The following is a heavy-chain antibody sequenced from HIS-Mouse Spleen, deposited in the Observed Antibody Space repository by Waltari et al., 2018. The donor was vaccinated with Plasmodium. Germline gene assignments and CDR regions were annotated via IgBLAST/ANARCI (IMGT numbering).Heavy chain of an antibody. D-gene: IGHD7-27*01. CDR1: GFTFSSYW. V-gene: IGHV3-7*01. J-gene: IGHJ2*01. CDR2: KKKDGSGK. Sequence: EVQLVESGGGLVQPGGSLRLSCAASGFTFSSYWMSWVRRAPGKGVEWVAKKKKDGSGKDYVDSVKGRVTISRDKAKNSLYLQMNSLRAEDPAVYYCAREFGTGNWYFALWGRGTLVTVSS. CDR3: AREFGTGNWYFAL.